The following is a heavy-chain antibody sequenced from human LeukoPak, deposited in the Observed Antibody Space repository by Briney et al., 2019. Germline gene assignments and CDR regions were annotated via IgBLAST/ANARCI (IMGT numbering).Heavy chain of an antibody. CDR3: AKETVAAPPIDY. CDR2: ISGSGYST. D-gene: IGHD6-19*01. CDR1: GFTVITND. J-gene: IGHJ4*02. V-gene: IGHV3-23*01. Sequence: GGSLRLSCAASGFTVITNDMTWVRQAPGKGLEWVSAISGSGYSTYYADSVKGRFTISRDNSKNTLFLQMNSLRAEDTAVYYCAKETVAAPPIDYWGQGTLVTVSS.